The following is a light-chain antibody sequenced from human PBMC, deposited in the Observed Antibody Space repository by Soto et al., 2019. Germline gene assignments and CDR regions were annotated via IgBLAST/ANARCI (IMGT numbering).Light chain of an antibody. CDR1: SSDVGTYNL. CDR3: CSYAGSSSSI. CDR2: EVT. Sequence: QSALTQPASVSGSPGQSITISCSGTSSDVGTYNLVSWYLQYPGKAPRLMIYEVTKRPSGVSNRFSGSKSGNTASLTISGLQPEDEADYYCCSYAGSSSSIFGTGTKVTVL. J-gene: IGLJ1*01. V-gene: IGLV2-23*02.